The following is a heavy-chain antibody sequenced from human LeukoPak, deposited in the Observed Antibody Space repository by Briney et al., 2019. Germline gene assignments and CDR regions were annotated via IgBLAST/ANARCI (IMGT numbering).Heavy chain of an antibody. V-gene: IGHV1-8*03. Sequence: ASVKVSFKAAGSTFTSYDINWVRQATGQGLGWMGWMNLNSGNTGYAQKFQGRGTITRNTSISTAYIALSTLRSEDTAVYYCARGSARGRYYRYWGQGTLVTVSS. CDR1: GSTFTSYD. CDR3: ARGSARGRYYRY. CDR2: MNLNSGNT. J-gene: IGHJ4*02. D-gene: IGHD1-26*01.